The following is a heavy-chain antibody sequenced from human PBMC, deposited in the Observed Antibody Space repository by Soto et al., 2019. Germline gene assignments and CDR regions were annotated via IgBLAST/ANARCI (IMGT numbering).Heavy chain of an antibody. J-gene: IGHJ4*02. CDR2: ISYDGSNK. CDR3: ARDYGDY. D-gene: IGHD4-17*01. Sequence: QVQLVESGGGVVQPGRSLRLSCAASGFTFSSYAMHWVRQAPGKGLEWVAVISYDGSNKYYADSVKGRFTTSRDNSKNTLYLQMNSLRAEDTAVYYCARDYGDYWGQGTLVTVSS. CDR1: GFTFSSYA. V-gene: IGHV3-30-3*01.